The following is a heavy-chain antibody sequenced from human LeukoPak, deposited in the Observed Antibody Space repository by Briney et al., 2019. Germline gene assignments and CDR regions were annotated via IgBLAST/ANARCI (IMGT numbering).Heavy chain of an antibody. V-gene: IGHV3-7*01. CDR2: IKQDGSEK. D-gene: IGHD3-16*01. CDR1: GFSFSNYW. J-gene: IGHJ3*02. CDR3: ASSYGSALDI. Sequence: AGGSLRLSCAASGFSFSNYWMSWVRQAPGKGLEWVANIKQDGSEKVYVDSVKDRFTISTDNAKNSLYLQMNSLRAEDTAVYYCASSYGSALDIWGQGTMVSVSS.